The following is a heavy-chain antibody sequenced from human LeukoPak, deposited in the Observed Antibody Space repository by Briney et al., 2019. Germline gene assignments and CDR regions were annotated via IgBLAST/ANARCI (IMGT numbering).Heavy chain of an antibody. CDR3: AREGIDGEASNFDY. J-gene: IGHJ4*02. CDR2: ISAYNGNT. Sequence: ASVKVSCKASGYTFTDYYMHWVRQAPGQGLEWMGWISAYNGNTNYAQKLQGRVTMTTDTSTSTAYMELRSLRSDDTAVYYCAREGIDGEASNFDYWGQGTLVTVSS. CDR1: GYTFTDYY. D-gene: IGHD3-10*01. V-gene: IGHV1-18*04.